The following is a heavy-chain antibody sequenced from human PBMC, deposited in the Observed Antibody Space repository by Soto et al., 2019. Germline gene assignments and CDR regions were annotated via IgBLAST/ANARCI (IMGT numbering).Heavy chain of an antibody. CDR3: ARDGSTSWYSYDYHGMDV. D-gene: IGHD5-18*01. CDR1: GFTFRTYW. V-gene: IGHV3-7*05. Sequence: EVQLVESGGGLVQPGGSLRLSCAASGFTFRTYWLSWVRQVPGKGLEWVANINLDGREKNYVDSGKGRFTISRDNARNSLYLQMSSLRAEDTALYYCARDGSTSWYSYDYHGMDVWGQGTTVTVSS. CDR2: INLDGREK. J-gene: IGHJ6*02.